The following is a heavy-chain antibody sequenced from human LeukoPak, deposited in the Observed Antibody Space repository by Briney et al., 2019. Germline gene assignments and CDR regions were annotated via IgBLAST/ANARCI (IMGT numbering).Heavy chain of an antibody. J-gene: IGHJ5*02. Sequence: GASVKVSCKASGYTFTSYGINWVRQATGQGLEWMGWMNPNSGNTGYAQKFQGRVTITRNTSISTAYMELSSLRSEDTAVYYCARGSGWYVLRGFDPWGQGTLVTVSS. V-gene: IGHV1-8*03. D-gene: IGHD6-19*01. CDR1: GYTFTSYG. CDR3: ARGSGWYVLRGFDP. CDR2: MNPNSGNT.